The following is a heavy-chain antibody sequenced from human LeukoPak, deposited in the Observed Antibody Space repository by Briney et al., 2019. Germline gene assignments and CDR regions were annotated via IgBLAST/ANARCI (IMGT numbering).Heavy chain of an antibody. J-gene: IGHJ4*02. V-gene: IGHV1-2*02. D-gene: IGHD6-6*01. Sequence: ASVKVSCKASGYTFTDYYIHWVRQAPGQGLEWMGWVNPSSGDTDYAQKFQVSVTVTRDTSISTAYMELTSLKSDDTAVYYCARGGMAARPFDYWGQGTLVTVSS. CDR1: GYTFTDYY. CDR2: VNPSSGDT. CDR3: ARGGMAARPFDY.